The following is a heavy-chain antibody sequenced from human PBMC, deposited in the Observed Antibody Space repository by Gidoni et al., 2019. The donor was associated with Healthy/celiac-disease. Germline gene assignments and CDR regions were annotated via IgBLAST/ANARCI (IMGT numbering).Heavy chain of an antibody. CDR2: INPNSGGT. CDR1: GYTFTGYY. D-gene: IGHD1-26*01. Sequence: QVQLVQSGAEVKKPGASVKVSCKASGYTFTGYYMHWVRQAPGQGLEWMGWINPNSGGTNYAQKFQGWVTMTRDTSISTAYMELSRLRSDDTAVYYCARALRGGGSNAPSAFDIWGQGTMVTVSS. CDR3: ARALRGGGSNAPSAFDI. V-gene: IGHV1-2*04. J-gene: IGHJ3*02.